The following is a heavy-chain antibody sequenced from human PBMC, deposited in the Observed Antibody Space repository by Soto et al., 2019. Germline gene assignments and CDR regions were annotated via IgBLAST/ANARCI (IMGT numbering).Heavy chain of an antibody. CDR1: GFTLSGFG. D-gene: IGHD1-26*01. V-gene: IGHV3-33*01. CDR3: ARDGVGATTFFGYFDC. J-gene: IGHJ4*02. CDR2: TRHDGSNT. Sequence: QVQLVESGGGVVQPGRSLRLSCAGSGFTLSGFGMHWVRQAPAKGLEWVAITRHDGSNTYYADSVRGRFTISRDNSKEARYLRMDRLGAEDTAVYYCARDGVGATTFFGYFDCWGQGTLVTVSS.